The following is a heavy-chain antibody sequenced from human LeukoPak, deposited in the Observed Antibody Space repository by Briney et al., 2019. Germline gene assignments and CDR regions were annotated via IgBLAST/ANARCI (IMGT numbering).Heavy chain of an antibody. Sequence: GGSLTLSFPASGLTYSSYAMHWLRQAPCKGLEWVAVIYSGGSTYYADSVKGRFTISRDNSKNTVYLQMNSLRSEETAVYYCARLVATIGLDYWGQGTLVTVSS. CDR3: ARLVATIGLDY. CDR2: IYSGGST. V-gene: IGHV3-53*01. J-gene: IGHJ4*02. CDR1: GLTYSSYA. D-gene: IGHD5-12*01.